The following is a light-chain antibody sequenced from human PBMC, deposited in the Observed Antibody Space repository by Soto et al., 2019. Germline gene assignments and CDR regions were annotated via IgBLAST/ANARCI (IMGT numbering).Light chain of an antibody. CDR3: QQRSNWPT. CDR1: QNVSSY. V-gene: IGKV3-11*01. CDR2: DAS. Sequence: EIVLTQSPATLSLSPGERATLSCRASQNVSSYLAWYQQKPGQAPRLLIYDASNRATGIPARFSGSGSGTDFTLTISSLDPEDFAVYHCQQRSNWPTFGPGTKVDIK. J-gene: IGKJ3*01.